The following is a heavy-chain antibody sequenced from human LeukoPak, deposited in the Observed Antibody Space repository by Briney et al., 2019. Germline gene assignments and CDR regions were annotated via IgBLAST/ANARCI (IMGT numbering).Heavy chain of an antibody. V-gene: IGHV4-34*01. Sequence: PSETLSLTCAVYGGSFSGYYWSWIRQPPGKGLEWIGEINQSGSTNDNPSLKSRVIISVDTSKNQFSLKLSFVTAADTAVYYCAREATYYDILTGYYTKKTFDYWGQGTLVTVSS. D-gene: IGHD3-9*01. CDR3: AREATYYDILTGYYTKKTFDY. CDR1: GGSFSGYY. CDR2: INQSGST. J-gene: IGHJ4*02.